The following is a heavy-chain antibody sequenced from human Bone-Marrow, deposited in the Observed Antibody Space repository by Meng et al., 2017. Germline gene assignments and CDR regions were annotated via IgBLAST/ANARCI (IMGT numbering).Heavy chain of an antibody. CDR1: GFTFSGYY. CDR2: ISSSGSTI. J-gene: IGHJ4*02. CDR3: ARKRFDPDY. Sequence: GESLKISCAASGFTFSGYYMSWIRQAPGKGLEWVSYISSSGSTIYYADSVKGRFTISRDNAKNSLYLQMNSLRAEDTAVHYCARKRFDPDYWGQGTLVTVSS. D-gene: IGHD3-9*01. V-gene: IGHV3-11*04.